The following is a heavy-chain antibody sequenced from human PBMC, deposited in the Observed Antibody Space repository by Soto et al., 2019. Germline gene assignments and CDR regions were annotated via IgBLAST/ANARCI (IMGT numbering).Heavy chain of an antibody. CDR3: ARGGSSSDNGMDV. D-gene: IGHD6-6*01. CDR1: GFSFSTYS. CDR2: ISSRSSTI. Sequence: EVQLVESGGGLVQPGGSLRLSCAASGFSFSTYSMNWVRHAPGKGLEWVSSISSRSSTIYYVAAVKGRFTISRDNAKNSLYRQMNSLRDEDTAVYYCARGGSSSDNGMDVWGQGTTVTVSS. J-gene: IGHJ6*02. V-gene: IGHV3-48*02.